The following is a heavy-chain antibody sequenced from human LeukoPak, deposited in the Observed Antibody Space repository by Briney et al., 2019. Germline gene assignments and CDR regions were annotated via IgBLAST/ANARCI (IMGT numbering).Heavy chain of an antibody. J-gene: IGHJ4*02. D-gene: IGHD3-22*01. V-gene: IGHV1-2*02. Sequence: APVKVSCKASGYTFTGYYMHWVRQAPGQGLEWMGWINPNSGGTNYAQKFQGRVTMTRDTSISTAYMELSRLRSDDTAMYYCARRAGDYSHPYDYWGQGTLVTVSS. CDR3: ARRAGDYSHPYDY. CDR2: INPNSGGT. CDR1: GYTFTGYY.